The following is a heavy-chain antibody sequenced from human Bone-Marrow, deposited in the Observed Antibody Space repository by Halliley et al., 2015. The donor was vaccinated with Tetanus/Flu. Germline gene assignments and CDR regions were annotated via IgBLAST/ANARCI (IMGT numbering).Heavy chain of an antibody. CDR2: IFRTGST. CDR1: GGSISSGVYY. V-gene: IGHV4-31*01. D-gene: IGHD2-15*01. Sequence: TLSLTCSVSGGSISSGVYYWTWIRQRPGKGLEWIGNIFRTGSTNYNPSLKSLVTISVEIFKNQSSLKLKSATAADTAVYYCARGIADGPRRFTGMDVWGQGP. CDR3: ARGIADGPRRFTGMDV. J-gene: IGHJ6*02.